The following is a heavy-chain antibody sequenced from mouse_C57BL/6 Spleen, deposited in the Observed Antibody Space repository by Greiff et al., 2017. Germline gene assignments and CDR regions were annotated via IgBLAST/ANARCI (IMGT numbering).Heavy chain of an antibody. V-gene: IGHV1-69*01. D-gene: IGHD4-1*01. CDR3: ARSKLGWFAY. CDR2: IDPADSYT. J-gene: IGHJ3*01. Sequence: QVQLKQPGAELVMPGASVKLSCKASGYTFTSYWMHWVKQRPGQGLEWIGEIDPADSYTNYNQKFKGKSTLTVDKSSRTAYMQLSSLTSEDSAVYYCARSKLGWFAYWGQGTLVTVSA. CDR1: GYTFTSYW.